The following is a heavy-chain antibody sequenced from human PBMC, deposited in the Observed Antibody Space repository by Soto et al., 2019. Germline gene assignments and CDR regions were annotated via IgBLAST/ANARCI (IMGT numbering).Heavy chain of an antibody. CDR3: ARGDTPMITGMDSFDI. D-gene: IGHD5-18*01. Sequence: GGSLRLSCAASGFTFSRYWMNRVRQAPGKGLEWVANIKQDGTEKNYVDSVKGRFTIFRDNARNSLYLQMDSLRAEDTAVYFCARGDTPMITGMDSFDIWGQGTMVTVSS. CDR2: IKQDGTEK. J-gene: IGHJ3*02. V-gene: IGHV3-7*01. CDR1: GFTFSRYW.